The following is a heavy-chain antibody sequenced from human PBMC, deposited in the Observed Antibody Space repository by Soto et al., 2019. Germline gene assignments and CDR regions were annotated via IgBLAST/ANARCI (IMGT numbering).Heavy chain of an antibody. D-gene: IGHD3-22*01. J-gene: IGHJ4*02. CDR2: IYSGGDT. Sequence: EVQLVETGGALIQPGGSLRLSCSASGFSVSSNYMNWVRQAPGKGLEWVSVIYSGGDTHYTDSVKGRITVSTDKSENTVFLQMRSLRAEDTGIYYCARDPFSQYSHDTSGFQRWGLGTLVTVSS. CDR1: GFSVSSNY. V-gene: IGHV3-53*02. CDR3: ARDPFSQYSHDTSGFQR.